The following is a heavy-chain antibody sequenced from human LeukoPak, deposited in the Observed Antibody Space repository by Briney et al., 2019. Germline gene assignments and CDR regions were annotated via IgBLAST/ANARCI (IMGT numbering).Heavy chain of an antibody. D-gene: IGHD1-26*01. CDR2: IKQDGTEK. Sequence: GGSLRLSCAVPGFTFSHYWMIWVRQAPGKGLEWVANIKQDGTEKYYVDSVKGRFTISRDNAKNSLYLQMNSLRAEDTAVYYCVRDWEGAFDYWGQGTLVTVSS. CDR1: GFTFSHYW. V-gene: IGHV3-7*01. J-gene: IGHJ4*02. CDR3: VRDWEGAFDY.